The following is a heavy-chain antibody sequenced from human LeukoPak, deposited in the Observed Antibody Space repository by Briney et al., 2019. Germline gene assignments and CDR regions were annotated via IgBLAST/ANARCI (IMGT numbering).Heavy chain of an antibody. D-gene: IGHD4-23*01. J-gene: IGHJ4*02. CDR2: IVVGSGNT. CDR3: AAVYGGQEDYFDY. V-gene: IGHV1-58*01. Sequence: SVKVSCKASGFTFTSSAVQWVRQARGQRLEWIGWIVVGSGNTNYALKFQERVTITRDMSTSTAYMELSSLRSEDTAVYYCAAVYGGQEDYFDYWGQGTLVTVSS. CDR1: GFTFTSSA.